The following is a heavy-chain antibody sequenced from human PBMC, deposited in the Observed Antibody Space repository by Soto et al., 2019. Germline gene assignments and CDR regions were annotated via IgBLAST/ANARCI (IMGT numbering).Heavy chain of an antibody. V-gene: IGHV5-51*01. CDR3: VRQHDSSNYIDY. CDR2: IYPGDSDT. Sequence: PGESLKISCKGSGYGFTSYWIGWVRQMPGKGLEWMGTIYPGDSDTRYSPSFQGQVTISADKSISTAYLQWSSLKASDTAMYYCVRQHDSSNYIDYWGQGTLVTVSS. D-gene: IGHD3-22*01. J-gene: IGHJ4*02. CDR1: GYGFTSYW.